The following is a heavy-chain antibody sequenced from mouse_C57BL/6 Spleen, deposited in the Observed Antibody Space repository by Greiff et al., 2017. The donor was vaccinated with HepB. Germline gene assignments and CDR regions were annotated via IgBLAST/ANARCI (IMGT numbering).Heavy chain of an antibody. CDR2: ISDGGSYT. CDR3: ARDDDYGGFDY. D-gene: IGHD2-4*01. J-gene: IGHJ2*01. CDR1: GFTFSSYA. Sequence: EVHLVESGGGLVKPGGSLKLSCAASGFTFSSYAMSWVRQTPEKRLEWVATISDGGSYTYYPDNVKGRFTISRDNAKNNLYLQMSHLKSEDTAMYYCARDDDYGGFDYWGQGTTLTVSS. V-gene: IGHV5-4*01.